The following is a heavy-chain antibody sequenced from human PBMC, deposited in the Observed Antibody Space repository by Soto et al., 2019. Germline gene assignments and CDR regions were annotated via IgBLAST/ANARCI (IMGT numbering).Heavy chain of an antibody. CDR3: ARHLRRDDLRGSWGFDY. J-gene: IGHJ4*02. CDR2: IYSSGST. Sequence: SETLSLTCTVSNGSINSYHWSWIRQPPGKRLEWIGYIYSSGSTNYNPSLKSRVTILADTSRNQFSLRLSSVTAADSAVYHCARHLRRDDLRGSWGFDYWGQGTLVTVSS. V-gene: IGHV4-59*08. CDR1: NGSINSYH. D-gene: IGHD3-16*01.